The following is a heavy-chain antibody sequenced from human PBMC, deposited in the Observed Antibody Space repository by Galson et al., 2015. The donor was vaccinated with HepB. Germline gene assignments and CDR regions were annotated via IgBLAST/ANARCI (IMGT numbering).Heavy chain of an antibody. CDR2: IDPSDSYT. D-gene: IGHD6-13*01. V-gene: IGHV5-10-1*01. Sequence: QSGAEVKKPGESLRISCKGSGYSFTSYWISWVRQMPGKGLEWMGRIDPSDSYTNYSPSYQGHVTISADKSISTAYLQWSSLKASDTAMYYCARHAPYGGLIAAAGTGSRTDAFDIWGQGTMVTVSS. J-gene: IGHJ3*02. CDR3: ARHAPYGGLIAAAGTGSRTDAFDI. CDR1: GYSFTSYW.